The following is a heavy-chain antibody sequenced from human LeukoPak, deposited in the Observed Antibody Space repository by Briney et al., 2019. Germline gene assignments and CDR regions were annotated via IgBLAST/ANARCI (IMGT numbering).Heavy chain of an antibody. CDR2: ITSSGTYI. Sequence: KAGGSLRLSCAASGFTFSNYNMNWVRQAPGKAMEWVSSITSSGTYIFYADSVKGRFTISRDNAKNSLYLQMNSLRAEDTAVYYCARDSRQWLVLLDYWGQGTLVTVSS. D-gene: IGHD6-19*01. V-gene: IGHV3-21*01. J-gene: IGHJ4*02. CDR3: ARDSRQWLVLLDY. CDR1: GFTFSNYN.